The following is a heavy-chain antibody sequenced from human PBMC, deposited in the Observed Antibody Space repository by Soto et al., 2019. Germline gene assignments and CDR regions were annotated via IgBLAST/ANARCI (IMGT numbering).Heavy chain of an antibody. Sequence: EVQLLESGGGLVQPGGSLRLSCATSGFTFGSYAMSWVRQAPGKGLECVSTISGSGNSTYYADSVKGRFTISRDKSKNIVHLQMNSLRAEDTAVYYCAKVNGYSYGPVDYWGQGTLLTVSS. CDR2: ISGSGNST. CDR1: GFTFGSYA. V-gene: IGHV3-23*01. D-gene: IGHD5-18*01. J-gene: IGHJ4*02. CDR3: AKVNGYSYGPVDY.